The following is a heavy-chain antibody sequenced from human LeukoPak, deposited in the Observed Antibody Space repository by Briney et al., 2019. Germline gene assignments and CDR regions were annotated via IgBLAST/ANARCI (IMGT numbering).Heavy chain of an antibody. D-gene: IGHD3-22*01. CDR2: ITAYNGNT. V-gene: IGHV1-18*01. J-gene: IGHJ3*02. Sequence: ASVKVSCKASGYTFTSYGISWVRQAPGQGLEWMGWITAYNGNTNYAQKLQGRVTMTTDTSTSTAYMELRSLRSDDTAVYYCAARLAHDSSGYYSAFDIWGQGTMVTVSS. CDR3: AARLAHDSSGYYSAFDI. CDR1: GYTFTSYG.